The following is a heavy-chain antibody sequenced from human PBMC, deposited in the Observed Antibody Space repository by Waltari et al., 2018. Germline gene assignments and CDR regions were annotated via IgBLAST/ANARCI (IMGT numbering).Heavy chain of an antibody. Sequence: QVQLQQWGAGLLKPSETLSLTCAVYGGSFSGYYWSWIRQPPGKGLEWIGEINHSGSTNYNPSLKSRVTISVDTSKNQFSLKLSSVTAADTAVYYCARGWVGYNYGRRPYYFDYWGQGTLVTVSS. D-gene: IGHD5-12*01. J-gene: IGHJ4*02. CDR3: ARGWVGYNYGRRPYYFDY. V-gene: IGHV4-34*01. CDR2: INHSGST. CDR1: GGSFSGYY.